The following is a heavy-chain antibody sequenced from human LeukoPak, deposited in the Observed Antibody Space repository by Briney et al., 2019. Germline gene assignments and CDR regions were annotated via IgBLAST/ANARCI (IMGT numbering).Heavy chain of an antibody. D-gene: IGHD3-10*01. CDR2: MNPNSGNT. Sequence: ASVKVSCKASGYTFTIYDINWVRQATGQGLEWMGWMNPNSGNTGYAQKFQGRVTMTRNTSISTAYMELSSLRSEDTAVYYCARGIRFGELWGYRFDPWGQGTLVTVSS. V-gene: IGHV1-8*01. J-gene: IGHJ5*02. CDR1: GYTFTIYD. CDR3: ARGIRFGELWGYRFDP.